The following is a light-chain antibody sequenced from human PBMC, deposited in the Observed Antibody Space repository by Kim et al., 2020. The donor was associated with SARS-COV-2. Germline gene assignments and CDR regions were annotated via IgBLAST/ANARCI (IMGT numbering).Light chain of an antibody. CDR3: SSYRNPNTFV. CDR1: NTDVGAYNY. Sequence: GQSITISCTGTNTDVGAYNYVSWYQQHPGKAPKLMIYDVSKRPSGVSDRFSGSKSGNTASLTISGLQAEDEADYYCSSYRNPNTFVFGTGTDVTVL. J-gene: IGLJ1*01. CDR2: DVS. V-gene: IGLV2-14*03.